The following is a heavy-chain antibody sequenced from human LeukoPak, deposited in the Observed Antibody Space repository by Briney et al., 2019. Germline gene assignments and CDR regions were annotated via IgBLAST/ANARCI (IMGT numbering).Heavy chain of an antibody. CDR1: GFTFSSSW. CDR2: MNSDGSTI. V-gene: IGHV3-74*01. D-gene: IGHD3-16*02. Sequence: GGSLRLSYAASGFTFSSSWMHWVRQAPGKGLVWVSRMNSDGSTINYGDSVKGRFTISRDNAKNTLYLQMDSLRAEDTAMYYCARAGSYRFDYWSQGTLVTVSS. CDR3: ARAGSYRFDY. J-gene: IGHJ4*02.